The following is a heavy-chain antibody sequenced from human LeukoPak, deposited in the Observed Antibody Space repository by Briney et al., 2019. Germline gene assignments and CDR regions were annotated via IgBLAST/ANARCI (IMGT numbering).Heavy chain of an antibody. J-gene: IGHJ4*02. CDR3: ARVPHYYDSSGYYSYYFDY. CDR1: GFTFDDYG. V-gene: IGHV3-20*01. CDR2: INWNGGST. Sequence: GGSLRLSCAASGFTFDDYGMSWVRQAPGKGLEWVSGINWNGGSTGYADSVKGRFTISRDNAKNSLYLQMNSLRAEDTALYHCARVPHYYDSSGYYSYYFDYWGQGTLVTVSS. D-gene: IGHD3-22*01.